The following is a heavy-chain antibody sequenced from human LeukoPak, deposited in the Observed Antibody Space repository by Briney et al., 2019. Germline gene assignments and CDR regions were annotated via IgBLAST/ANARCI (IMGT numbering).Heavy chain of an antibody. CDR1: GFTFSSYE. J-gene: IGHJ4*02. V-gene: IGHV3-48*03. CDR3: AKESDWRITFGGVIVPSYYFDY. D-gene: IGHD3-16*02. CDR2: ISSSGSTI. Sequence: TGGSLRLSCAASGFTFSSYEMNWVRQAPGKGLEWVSYISSSGSTIYYADSVKGRFTISRDNSKHTLYLQMNSLRAEDTAVYYCAKESDWRITFGGVIVPSYYFDYWGQGTLVTVSS.